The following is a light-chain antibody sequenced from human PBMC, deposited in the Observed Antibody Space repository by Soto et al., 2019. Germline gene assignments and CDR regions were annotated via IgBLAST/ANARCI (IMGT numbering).Light chain of an antibody. J-gene: IGKJ1*01. CDR1: QSVSSS. Sequence: EIVVTQSPATLSVSPGERVTLSCRASQSVSSSLAWYQQRPGQAPRLLIYDTSTRAAGISARFSGSGSGTEFTLTLSSLQSEDFAVYYWQQYIDWPPGTFGQGTAVEIK. CDR2: DTS. CDR3: QQYIDWPPGT. V-gene: IGKV3-15*01.